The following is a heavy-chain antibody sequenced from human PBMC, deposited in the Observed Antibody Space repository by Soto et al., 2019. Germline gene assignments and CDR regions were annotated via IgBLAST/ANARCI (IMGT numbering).Heavy chain of an antibody. CDR1: GYTFTSYA. CDR2: INAGNGNT. J-gene: IGHJ6*02. Sequence: ASVKGSFKASGYTFTSYAMHLVRQAPGPMLEWMGWINAGNGNTKYSQKFQGRVTITRDTSASTAYMELSSLRSEDTAVYYCARDSTIFEYYYYYGMDVWGQGTTVTVSS. CDR3: ARDSTIFEYYYYYGMDV. V-gene: IGHV1-3*01. D-gene: IGHD3-3*01.